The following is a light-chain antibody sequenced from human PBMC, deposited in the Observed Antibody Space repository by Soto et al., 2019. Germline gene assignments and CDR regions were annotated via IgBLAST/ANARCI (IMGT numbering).Light chain of an antibody. CDR1: QSVXSN. J-gene: IGKJ1*01. Sequence: DIVLTQCPSTLSLSPGERATLSCRASQSVXSNFAWFQREPGEATRLLIXGESTRATGIPARFSGSGSGKEFTLTISSLQSEDFAVYYCQQYNNWPTWTFGQGTKVDIK. V-gene: IGKV3-15*01. CDR3: QQYNNWPTWT. CDR2: GES.